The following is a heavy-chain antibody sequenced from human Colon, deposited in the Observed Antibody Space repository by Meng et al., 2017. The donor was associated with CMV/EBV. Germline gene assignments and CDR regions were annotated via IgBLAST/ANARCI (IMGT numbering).Heavy chain of an antibody. CDR3: ARGWPPDF. D-gene: IGHD6-13*01. CDR1: GFTFSSYA. CDR2: ISHTSDT. J-gene: IGHJ1*01. V-gene: IGHV3-21*06. Sequence: GGSLRLSVAASGFTFSSYAMSWVRQAPGKGLEWVASISHTSDTYYADSLKGRFTLSRDNAQNSVYLQMNSLTAEDTAVYYCARGWPPDFWGQGTLVTVSS.